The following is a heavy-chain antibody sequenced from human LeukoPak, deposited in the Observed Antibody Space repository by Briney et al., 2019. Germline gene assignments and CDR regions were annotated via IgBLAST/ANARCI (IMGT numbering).Heavy chain of an antibody. D-gene: IGHD4-23*01. CDR2: IYYSGST. J-gene: IGHJ4*02. V-gene: IGHV4-30-4*08. CDR3: ARGVGTGPVDY. CDR1: GGSISSGDYY. Sequence: SETPSLTCTVSGGSISSGDYYWSWIRQPPGKGLEWIGYIYYSGSTYYNPSPKSRVTISVDTSKNQFSLKLSSVTAADTAVYYCARGVGTGPVDYWGQGTLVTVSS.